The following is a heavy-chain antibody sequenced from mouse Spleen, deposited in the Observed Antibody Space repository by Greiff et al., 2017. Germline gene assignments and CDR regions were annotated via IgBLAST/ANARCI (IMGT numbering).Heavy chain of an antibody. Sequence: EVQLVESGGGLVKLGGSLKLSCAASGFTFSSYAMSWVRQTPEKRLEWVATISSGGGNTYYPDSVKGRFTISRDNAKNTLYLQMSSLKSEDTAMYYCASQGYYGSSPWFAYWGQGTLVTVSA. V-gene: IGHV5-9-3*01. CDR3: ASQGYYGSSPWFAY. J-gene: IGHJ3*01. CDR2: ISSGGGNT. CDR1: GFTFSSYA. D-gene: IGHD1-1*01.